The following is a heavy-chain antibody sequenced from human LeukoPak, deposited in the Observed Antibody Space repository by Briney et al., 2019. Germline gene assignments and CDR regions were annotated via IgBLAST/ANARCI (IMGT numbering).Heavy chain of an antibody. CDR2: ISGSNSYV. J-gene: IGHJ4*02. CDR3: ARALTTLTYEGY. D-gene: IGHD1-1*01. Sequence: PGGSLRLSCAASGFTFSSYTMHWIRQAPGKGLEWVSSISGSNSYVFYADSVKGRFTVSRDNAKDSLYLQMNSLRAEDTAVYYCARALTTLTYEGYWGQGTLVTVSS. CDR1: GFTFSSYT. V-gene: IGHV3-21*01.